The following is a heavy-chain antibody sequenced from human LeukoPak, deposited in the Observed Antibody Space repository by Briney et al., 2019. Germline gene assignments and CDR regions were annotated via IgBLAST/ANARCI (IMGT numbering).Heavy chain of an antibody. V-gene: IGHV3-9*03. CDR2: ISWNGGTI. J-gene: IGHJ5*02. CDR1: GFTFSSYG. D-gene: IGHD1-26*01. CDR3: ARGNSGSYSQDWFDP. Sequence: GGSLRLSCAASGFTFSSYGMHWVRQAPGKGLEWVSGISWNGGTIGYADSVKGRFTISRDNAKNSLYLQMNSLRDDDMALYYCARGNSGSYSQDWFDPWGQGTLVTVSS.